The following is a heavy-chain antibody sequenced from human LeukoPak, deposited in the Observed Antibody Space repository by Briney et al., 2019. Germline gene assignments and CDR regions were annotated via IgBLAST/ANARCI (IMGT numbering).Heavy chain of an antibody. V-gene: IGHV3-21*04. CDR1: GFTFSTYS. CDR3: AKGETVTTTSFDY. J-gene: IGHJ4*02. D-gene: IGHD4-17*01. Sequence: SGGSLRLSCAASGFTFSTYSMNWVRQAPGKGLEWVSSISSSSSYIYYADSVKGRFTISRDNAKNSLYLQMNSLRAEDTAVYYCAKGETVTTTSFDYWGQGTLVTVSS. CDR2: ISSSSSYI.